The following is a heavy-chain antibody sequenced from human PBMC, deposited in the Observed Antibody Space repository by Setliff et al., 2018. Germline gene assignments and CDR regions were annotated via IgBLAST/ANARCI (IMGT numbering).Heavy chain of an antibody. CDR1: RGSFSNFY. Sequence: PSETLSLTCAVDRGSFSNFYLTWIRQSPGKGLEWIGEIHPTEGAKYNPSLQSRVTMSVDTSSKQHSLKLTSVTAADTAMYYCSRGQDNSKVGHDWGQGTQVTSPQ. D-gene: IGHD1-20*01. CDR3: SRGQDNSKVGHD. V-gene: IGHV4-34*01. CDR2: IHPTEGA. J-gene: IGHJ4*02.